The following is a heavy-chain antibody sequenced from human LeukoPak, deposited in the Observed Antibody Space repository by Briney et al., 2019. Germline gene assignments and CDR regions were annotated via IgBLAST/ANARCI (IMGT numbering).Heavy chain of an antibody. CDR2: INHSAST. V-gene: IGHV4-34*01. D-gene: IGHD6-19*01. J-gene: IGHJ4*02. Sequence: PSETLSLSCAVTGGSLRGYYWSWISQPPGKGLEWIGEINHSASTNYNPSLKSRVTISVDTSKNQLSLKLSSMTAADTAVYYCARQWLVSPLFDYWGQGTRVTVSS. CDR3: ARQWLVSPLFDY. CDR1: GGSLRGYY.